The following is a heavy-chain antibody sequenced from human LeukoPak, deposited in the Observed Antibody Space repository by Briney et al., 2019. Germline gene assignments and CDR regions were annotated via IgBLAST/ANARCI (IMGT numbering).Heavy chain of an antibody. J-gene: IGHJ4*02. CDR3: ARDLRQAGWVFDY. D-gene: IGHD6-19*01. Sequence: PGGSLRLSCAASGFTVSSNYMSWVRQAPGKGLEWVSVIYSGGSTYYADPVKGRFTISRDNSKNTLYLQMNSLRAEDTAVYYCARDLRQAGWVFDYWGQGTLVTVSS. V-gene: IGHV3-53*01. CDR1: GFTVSSNY. CDR2: IYSGGST.